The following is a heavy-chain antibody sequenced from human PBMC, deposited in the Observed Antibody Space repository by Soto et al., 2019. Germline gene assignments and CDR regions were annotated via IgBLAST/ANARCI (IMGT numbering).Heavy chain of an antibody. V-gene: IGHV4-39*01. J-gene: IGHJ4*02. Sequence: NPSETLSLTCTVSGGSISSSSYYWGWIRQPPGKGLEWIGSIYYSGSTYYNPSLKSRVTISVDTSKNQFSLKLSSVTAADTAVYYCARLTSGYYQFDYWGQGTLVTVSS. CDR1: GGSISSSSYY. CDR2: IYYSGST. CDR3: ARLTSGYYQFDY. D-gene: IGHD3-22*01.